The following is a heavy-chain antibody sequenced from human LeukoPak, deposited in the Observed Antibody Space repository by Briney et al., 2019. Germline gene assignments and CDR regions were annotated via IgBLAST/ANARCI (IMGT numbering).Heavy chain of an antibody. CDR3: ARVRYGDYVEGFDY. Sequence: GGSLRLSCAASGFMFSSYSMNWVRQAPGKGLEWVSDISSGSSSIYYADPVKGRFTISRDNAKNSLYLQMSSLRAEDTAVYYCARVRYGDYVEGFDYWGQGTLVTVSS. V-gene: IGHV3-48*01. CDR2: ISSGSSSI. CDR1: GFMFSSYS. D-gene: IGHD4-17*01. J-gene: IGHJ4*02.